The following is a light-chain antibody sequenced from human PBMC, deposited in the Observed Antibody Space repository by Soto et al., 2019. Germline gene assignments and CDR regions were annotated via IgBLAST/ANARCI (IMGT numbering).Light chain of an antibody. J-gene: IGLJ1*01. CDR3: GTWDSSLNVYV. CDR1: SYNIRNYY. Sequence: QSVLTQPPSVSAAPGQKVTISCSGSSYNIRNYYVSWYHQLPGTAPKLLIYDNNKRPSGIPDRFSGSKSGTSATLAITGLQTGDEGDYSCGTWDSSLNVYVFGGGTKLTVL. V-gene: IGLV1-51*01. CDR2: DNN.